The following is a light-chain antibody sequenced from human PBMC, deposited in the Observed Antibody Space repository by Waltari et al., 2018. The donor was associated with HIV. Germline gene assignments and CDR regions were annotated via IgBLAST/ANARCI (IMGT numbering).Light chain of an antibody. CDR2: AAS. Sequence: IQITQSPSSLSASVGDRVTLSCRSSQNINTSLSWYQQTLGKAPKVLIFAASNLQTGVPSRFSGSGSGTVFALTISDLQREDFATYYCQQSYTTPRTFGQGTKVEIK. V-gene: IGKV1-39*01. CDR3: QQSYTTPRT. CDR1: QNINTS. J-gene: IGKJ1*01.